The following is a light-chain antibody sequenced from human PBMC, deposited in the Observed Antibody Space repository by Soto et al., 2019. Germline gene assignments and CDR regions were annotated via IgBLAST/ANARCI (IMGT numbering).Light chain of an antibody. Sequence: DIQMTQSPSTPSASVGDRVTITCLASQSIALYLTWYQQIPGKAPKFLIYDASSLKSGVPSRFSGSGSGTEFTLTISSLQPDDFATYYCQHYNSYPITFGQVTRLEIK. CDR3: QHYNSYPIT. J-gene: IGKJ5*01. CDR2: DAS. V-gene: IGKV1-5*01. CDR1: QSIALY.